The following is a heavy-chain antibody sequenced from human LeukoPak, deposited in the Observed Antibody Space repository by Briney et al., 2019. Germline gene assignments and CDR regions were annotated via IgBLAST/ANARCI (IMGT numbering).Heavy chain of an antibody. J-gene: IGHJ4*02. Sequence: ASVKVSCKASGYTFTGYYMHWVRQAPGQGLEWMGRINPNSGGTNYAQKFQGRVTMTRDTSISTAYMELSRLRSDDTAVYYCARALNSGWYVYHYWGQGTLVTVSS. CDR1: GYTFTGYY. V-gene: IGHV1-2*06. D-gene: IGHD6-19*01. CDR2: INPNSGGT. CDR3: ARALNSGWYVYHY.